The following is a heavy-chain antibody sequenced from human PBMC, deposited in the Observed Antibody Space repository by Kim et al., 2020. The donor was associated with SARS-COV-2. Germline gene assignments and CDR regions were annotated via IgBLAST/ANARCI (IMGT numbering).Heavy chain of an antibody. CDR2: IKQDGSEK. CDR3: ARVRVATTPYASFDY. Sequence: GGSLRLSCAASEFTFSDYWMSWVRQAPGKGLEWVANIKQDGSEKYYVESVQGRFIISRDNARNSLYLQMNSLRVEDTAVYYCARVRVATTPYASFDYWGQGTLVTVSS. D-gene: IGHD5-12*01. V-gene: IGHV3-7*03. J-gene: IGHJ4*02. CDR1: EFTFSDYW.